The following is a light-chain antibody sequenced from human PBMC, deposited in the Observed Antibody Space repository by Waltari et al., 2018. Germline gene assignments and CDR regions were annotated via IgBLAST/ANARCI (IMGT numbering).Light chain of an antibody. Sequence: ETVMTQSPATLSVSPGERVTLSCRASQTIVDNLAWYQQRPGQPPRLLIYAASTRATGVPARFSGGGSGTEFTLTIGSLQSEDFAVYYCQQYRHWPLAFGGGTKVEI. CDR3: QQYRHWPLA. CDR2: AAS. V-gene: IGKV3-15*01. J-gene: IGKJ4*01. CDR1: QTIVDN.